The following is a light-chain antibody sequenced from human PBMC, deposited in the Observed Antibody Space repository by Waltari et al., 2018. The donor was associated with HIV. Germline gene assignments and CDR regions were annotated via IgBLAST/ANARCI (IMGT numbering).Light chain of an antibody. CDR2: GAS. V-gene: IGKV3-15*01. CDR3: QQYNDWPLT. CDR1: QSVGSN. J-gene: IGKJ4*01. Sequence: EIVMTQSPATLSVSPGERATLSCRASQSVGSNLAWYQQNPGQSPRLLLYGASTRATGIPARFSGSESGTEFTLTVSSLQSEDFAVYYCQQYNDWPLTFGGGTKVEIK.